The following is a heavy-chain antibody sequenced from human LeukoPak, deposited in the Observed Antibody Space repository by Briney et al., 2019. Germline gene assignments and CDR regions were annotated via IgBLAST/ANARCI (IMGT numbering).Heavy chain of an antibody. V-gene: IGHV3-21*06. CDR2: ISSSSSYI. Sequence: GGSLRLSCAASGFTFSSYSMNWVRQAPGKGLEWVSSISSSSSYIYYADSVKGRFTISRDNAKNSLYLQLNSLRAEDTAIYYCTRVGYIDEGIDYWGQGTLVTVSS. D-gene: IGHD5-24*01. CDR1: GFTFSSYS. CDR3: TRVGYIDEGIDY. J-gene: IGHJ4*02.